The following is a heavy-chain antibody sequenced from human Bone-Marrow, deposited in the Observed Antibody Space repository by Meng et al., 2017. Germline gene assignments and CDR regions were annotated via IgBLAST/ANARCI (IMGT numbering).Heavy chain of an antibody. Sequence: SCTVSGGSISSGGYYWSWIRQHPGKGLEWIGYIYYSGSTYYNPSLKSRVTISVDTSKNQFSLKLSSVTAADTAVYYCARGPDYDILTGYYYRGGIDYWGQGTLVTVSS. CDR3: ARGPDYDILTGYYYRGGIDY. D-gene: IGHD3-9*01. CDR2: IYYSGST. CDR1: GGSISSGGYY. V-gene: IGHV4-31*02. J-gene: IGHJ4*02.